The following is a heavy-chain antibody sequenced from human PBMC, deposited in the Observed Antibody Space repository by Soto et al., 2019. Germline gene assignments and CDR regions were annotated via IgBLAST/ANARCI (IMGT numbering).Heavy chain of an antibody. Sequence: GGSLRLSCTASGFTFGDYAMSWFRQAPGKRLEWVGFIRSKAYGGTTEYAASVKGRFTISRDDSKSIAYLQMNSLKTEDTAVYYCTRDLGAVAGSPGMVVWGQGTTVNVSS. CDR1: GFTFGDYA. CDR3: TRDLGAVAGSPGMVV. J-gene: IGHJ6*02. D-gene: IGHD6-19*01. CDR2: IRSKAYGGTT. V-gene: IGHV3-49*03.